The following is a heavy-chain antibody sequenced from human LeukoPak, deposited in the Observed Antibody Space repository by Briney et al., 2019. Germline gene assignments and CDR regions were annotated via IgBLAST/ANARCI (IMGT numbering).Heavy chain of an antibody. D-gene: IGHD3-3*01. V-gene: IGHV1-8*01. CDR2: MNPNSCKT. CDR1: GYTFTSYS. Sequence: SVNVSCKASGYTFTSYSTNWVRQPNGQVLEWIRWMNPNSCKTSYAQKLQGRVIMTRITSISTAYMELSSPRSEDTAVYYCARARQYDFWIGYYWFVPWGQGTLVTVSS. J-gene: IGHJ5*02. CDR3: ARARQYDFWIGYYWFVP.